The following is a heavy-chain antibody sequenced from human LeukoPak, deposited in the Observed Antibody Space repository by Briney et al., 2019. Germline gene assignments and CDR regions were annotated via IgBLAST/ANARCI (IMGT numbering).Heavy chain of an antibody. CDR2: IRYDGSNK. D-gene: IGHD2-2*01. V-gene: IGHV3-30*02. Sequence: GGSLRLSCAASGFTFSSYGMHWVRQAPGKGLEWVAFIRYDGSNKYYADSVKGRFTISRDNSKNTLYLQMNSLRAEDTAVYYCAKDREDIVVVPAMGGDYFDYWGQGILVTVSS. CDR3: AKDREDIVVVPAMGGDYFDY. CDR1: GFTFSSYG. J-gene: IGHJ4*02.